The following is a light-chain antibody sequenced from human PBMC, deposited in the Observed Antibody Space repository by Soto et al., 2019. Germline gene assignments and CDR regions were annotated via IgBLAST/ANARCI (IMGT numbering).Light chain of an antibody. CDR3: QQYNTWLWT. V-gene: IGKV3-15*01. Sequence: VXPGERATLSCRASQSVNANLAWYQQKPGQAPRLLIHGASNRATGIPARFSGSGFGTXSILTISSLQSEDFAVYYCQQYNTWLWTFGQGTKVEI. CDR2: GAS. CDR1: QSVNAN. J-gene: IGKJ1*01.